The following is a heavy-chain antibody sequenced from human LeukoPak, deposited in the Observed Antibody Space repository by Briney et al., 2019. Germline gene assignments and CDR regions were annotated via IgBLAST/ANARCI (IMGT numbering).Heavy chain of an antibody. CDR2: ISGSGGST. J-gene: IGHJ3*02. CDR1: GFTFSSYA. Sequence: GGSLRLSCAASGFTFSSYAMSWVRRAPGKGLEWVSAISGSGGSTYYADSVKGRFTISRDNAKNSLYLQMNSLRAEDTAVYYCARRYRAFDIWGQGTMVTVSS. CDR3: ARRYRAFDI. D-gene: IGHD1-14*01. V-gene: IGHV3-23*01.